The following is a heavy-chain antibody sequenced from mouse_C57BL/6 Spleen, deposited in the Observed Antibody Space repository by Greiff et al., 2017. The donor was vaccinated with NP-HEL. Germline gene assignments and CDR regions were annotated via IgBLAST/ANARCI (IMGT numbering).Heavy chain of an antibody. CDR1: GYTFTSYW. D-gene: IGHD2-4*01. Sequence: VQLQQPGAELVKPGASVKLSCKASGYTFTSYWMHWVKQRPGQGLEWIGMIHPNSGSTNYNEKFKSKATLTVDKSSSTAYMQLSSLTSEDSAVYYCARYDYDVGFDYWGQGTTLTVSS. V-gene: IGHV1-64*01. CDR3: ARYDYDVGFDY. CDR2: IHPNSGST. J-gene: IGHJ2*01.